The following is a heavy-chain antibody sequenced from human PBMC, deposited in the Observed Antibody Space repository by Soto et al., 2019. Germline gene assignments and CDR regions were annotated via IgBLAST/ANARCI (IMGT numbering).Heavy chain of an antibody. Sequence: EVQLLESGGGLVQPGGSLRLSCAASGFTFSSYAMSWVRQAPGKGLEWVSAISGSGGSTYYADSVKGRFTISIDNYKXXXXXXXXXXXXEDTAVYYCAKEEMATITFDYWGQGTLVTVSS. CDR2: ISGSGGST. V-gene: IGHV3-23*01. CDR3: AKEEMATITFDY. CDR1: GFTFSSYA. D-gene: IGHD5-12*01. J-gene: IGHJ4*02.